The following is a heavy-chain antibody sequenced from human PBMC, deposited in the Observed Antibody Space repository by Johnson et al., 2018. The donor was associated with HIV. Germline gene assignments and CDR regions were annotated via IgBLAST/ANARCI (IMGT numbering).Heavy chain of an antibody. CDR1: GFTFSSYW. V-gene: IGHV3-7*01. Sequence: VQLVESGGGLVQPGGSLRLSCVASGFTFSSYWMSWVRQAPGKGLEWVANIKQDGSEKYYVDSVKGRFTISSDNAKNSLYLQMNSLRAEDKAVYYCARQLGYYYDSSGYYAEPDDAFDIWGQGTMVTVSS. D-gene: IGHD3-22*01. CDR3: ARQLGYYYDSSGYYAEPDDAFDI. CDR2: IKQDGSEK. J-gene: IGHJ3*02.